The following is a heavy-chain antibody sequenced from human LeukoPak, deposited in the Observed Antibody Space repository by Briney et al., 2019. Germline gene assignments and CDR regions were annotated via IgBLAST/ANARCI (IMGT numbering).Heavy chain of an antibody. CDR1: GFTFSDYY. D-gene: IGHD5-24*01. CDR2: ISSGGSTI. V-gene: IGHV3-11*01. J-gene: IGHJ4*02. Sequence: GGSLRLSCAASGFTFSDYYMSWIRQAPGRGLEWVSYISSGGSTIYYADSVKGRFTISRDNAKNSLYLQTNSLRAEDTAVYYCAKGSRDGYNLKIFDYWGQGTLVTVSS. CDR3: AKGSRDGYNLKIFDY.